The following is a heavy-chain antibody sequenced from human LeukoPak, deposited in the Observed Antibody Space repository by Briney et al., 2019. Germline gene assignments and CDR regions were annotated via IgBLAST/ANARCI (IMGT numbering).Heavy chain of an antibody. D-gene: IGHD2-2*01. CDR3: ARELYCSSTSCYYYYMDV. J-gene: IGHJ6*03. CDR2: TYYRSKWYN. CDR1: GDSVSSNSAA. Sequence: SQTLSLTCAISGDSVSSNSAAWNWIRQSPSRGLEWLGRTYYRSKWYNDYAVSVKSRITINPDTSKNQFSLQLNSVTPEDTAVYYCARELYCSSTSCYYYYMDVWGKGTTVTISS. V-gene: IGHV6-1*01.